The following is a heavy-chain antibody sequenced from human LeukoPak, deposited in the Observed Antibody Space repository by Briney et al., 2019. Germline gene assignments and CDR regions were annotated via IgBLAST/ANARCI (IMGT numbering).Heavy chain of an antibody. D-gene: IGHD7-27*01. CDR2: IYYSGST. J-gene: IGHJ4*02. CDR3: ARLSPGYFDY. Sequence: SETLSLTCTVSGDSISSYYWSWIRQPPGKGLEWIGYIYYSGSTNYNPSLKSRVTISVDTSKNQFSLKLSSVTAADTAVYYCARLSPGYFDYWGQGTLVTVSS. V-gene: IGHV4-59*08. CDR1: GDSISSYY.